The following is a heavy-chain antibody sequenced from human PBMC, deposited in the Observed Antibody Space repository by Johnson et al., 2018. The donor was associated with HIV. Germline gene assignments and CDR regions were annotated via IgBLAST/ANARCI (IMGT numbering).Heavy chain of an antibody. CDR1: RFTFDDYA. J-gene: IGHJ3*01. CDR2: INWDGDST. V-gene: IGHV3-43D*03. D-gene: IGHD3-22*01. Sequence: VLLVESGGVVVQPGGSLRLSCETSRFTFDDYAMHWVRQAPGKGLEWVSLINWDGDSTYYADSVKGRFTISRDNSKNSLYLQMNSLRAEDTAVYYCAKREEGRISMILGAFDVWGQGTLVTVSS. CDR3: AKREEGRISMILGAFDV.